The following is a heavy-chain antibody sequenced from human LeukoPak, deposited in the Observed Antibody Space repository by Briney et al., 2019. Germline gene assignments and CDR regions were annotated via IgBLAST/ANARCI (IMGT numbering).Heavy chain of an antibody. CDR1: GYTFTGYY. D-gene: IGHD1-26*01. CDR2: INPNSGGT. V-gene: IGHV1-2*02. J-gene: IGHJ4*02. CDR3: ARPKSGSYPFDY. Sequence: ASVKVSCKASGYTFTGYYMHWVRQAPGQGLEWMGWINPNSGGTNYAQKFQGRVTMTRDTSISTAYMELSRLRSDDTAVYYCARPKSGSYPFDYWGQGTLVTVSS.